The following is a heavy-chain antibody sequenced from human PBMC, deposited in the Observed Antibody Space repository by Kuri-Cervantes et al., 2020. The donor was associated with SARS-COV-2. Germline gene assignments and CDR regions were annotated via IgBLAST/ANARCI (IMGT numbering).Heavy chain of an antibody. CDR1: GFTFSDYY. J-gene: IGHJ4*02. D-gene: IGHD1-7*01. CDR2: ISSSGSTI. Sequence: GGSLRLSCAASGFTFSDYYMSWIRQAPGKGLEWVSYISSSGSTIYYADSVKGRFTISRDNAKNSLYLQMNSLRAEDTAVYYCARDWGAGLLELRSPDRIDYWGQGTLVTVSS. V-gene: IGHV3-11*04. CDR3: ARDWGAGLLELRSPDRIDY.